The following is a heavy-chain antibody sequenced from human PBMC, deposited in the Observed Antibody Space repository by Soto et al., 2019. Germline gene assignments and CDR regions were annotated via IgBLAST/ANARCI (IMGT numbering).Heavy chain of an antibody. J-gene: IGHJ4*02. CDR1: GGTFSSYT. V-gene: IGHV1-69*02. CDR3: ASGLGQYYYDSSGYVYDY. Sequence: QVQVVRSGAEVKKPGSSVKVSCKASGGTFSSYTISWVRQAPGQGLEWMGRIIPILGIANYAQKFQGRVTITADKPTSTAYMELSSLRSEDTAVYYCASGLGQYYYDSSGYVYDYWGQGTLVTVSS. CDR2: IIPILGIA. D-gene: IGHD3-22*01.